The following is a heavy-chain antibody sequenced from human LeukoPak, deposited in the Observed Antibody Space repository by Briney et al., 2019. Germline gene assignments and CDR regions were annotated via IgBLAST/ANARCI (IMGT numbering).Heavy chain of an antibody. CDR2: ISGSGGST. CDR1: GFTFSSYG. V-gene: IGHV3-23*01. CDR3: AKEWDTSGYYVDY. D-gene: IGHD3-22*01. Sequence: GGTLRLSCAASGFTFSSYGMSWVRQAPGKGLEWVSTISGSGGSTYYADSVKGRFTVSRDGDKNTMYLQMNSLRAEDTAVYYCAKEWDTSGYYVDYWGQGTLVTVSS. J-gene: IGHJ4*02.